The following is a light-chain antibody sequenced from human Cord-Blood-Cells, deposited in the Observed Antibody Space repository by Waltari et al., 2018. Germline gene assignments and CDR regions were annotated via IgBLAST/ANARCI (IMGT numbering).Light chain of an antibody. J-gene: IGLJ3*02. CDR1: SSNTGSNT. Sequence: QSVLTQPPSASGTPGQRVTISCSGSSSNTGSNTVNWYQQLPGTAPKLLIYSNNQRPSRVPDRFSGSKAGTSASLAISGLQSEDEADYYCEAWDDSLNGPVFGGGTKLTVL. CDR3: EAWDDSLNGPV. CDR2: SNN. V-gene: IGLV1-44*01.